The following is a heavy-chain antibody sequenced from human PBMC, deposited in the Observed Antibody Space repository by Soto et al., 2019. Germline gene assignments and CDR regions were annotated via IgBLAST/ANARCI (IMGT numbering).Heavy chain of an antibody. CDR1: GYTFTSYD. V-gene: IGHV1-8*01. J-gene: IGHJ4*02. D-gene: IGHD5-12*01. Sequence: QVQLVQSGAEVKKPGASVKVSCKASGYTFTSYDINWVRQATGQGLEWMGWMNPNSGNTGYAQKFQGRVTMTRNTAISTAYMELSSLRSEDTAVYYCARVIGWLQSKPPKSRILGYWGQGTLVTVSS. CDR2: MNPNSGNT. CDR3: ARVIGWLQSKPPKSRILGY.